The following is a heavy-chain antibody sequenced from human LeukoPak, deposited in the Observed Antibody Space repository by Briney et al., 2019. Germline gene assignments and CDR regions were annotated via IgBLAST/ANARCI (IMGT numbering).Heavy chain of an antibody. V-gene: IGHV3-7*01. CDR2: IKQDGSEK. D-gene: IGHD4-17*01. J-gene: IGHJ4*02. CDR3: ARSPYYGDYVEDY. Sequence: GGSLRLSCAASGFTFSSYWMSGVRQAPGKGVEWGAKIKQDGSEKYYVDSVKGRFTISRDNAKNSLYLQMNCLRAEDTAVYYCARSPYYGDYVEDYWGQGTLVTVSS. CDR1: GFTFSSYW.